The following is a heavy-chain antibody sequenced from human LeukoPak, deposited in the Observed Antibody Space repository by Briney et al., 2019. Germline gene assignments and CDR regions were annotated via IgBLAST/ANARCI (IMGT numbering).Heavy chain of an antibody. CDR3: ARDRYSGSFHYYYYYMDV. V-gene: IGHV4-38-2*02. CDR2: IYHSGSI. Sequence: SETLSLTCTVSGYSISSGYYWGWIRQPPGKGLEWIGIIYHSGSIYYSPSLKSRVTLSVDTSKNQFSLKLSSVTSADTAVYYCARDRYSGSFHYYYYYMDVWGKGTTVTVSS. CDR1: GYSISSGYY. J-gene: IGHJ6*03. D-gene: IGHD1-26*01.